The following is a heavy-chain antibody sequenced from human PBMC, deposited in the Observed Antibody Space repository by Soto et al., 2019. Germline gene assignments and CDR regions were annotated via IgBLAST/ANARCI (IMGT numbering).Heavy chain of an antibody. D-gene: IGHD2-2*01. CDR1: GGTFSSYT. V-gene: IGHV1-69*08. CDR3: AREREYQLLSSYYYGMDV. CDR2: IIPILGIA. J-gene: IGHJ6*02. Sequence: QVQLVQSGAEVKKPGSSVKVSCKASGGTFSSYTISWVRQAPGQGLEWMGRIIPILGIANYAQKFQGRVTITAYKSTSTAYMELSSLRSEDTAVYYCAREREYQLLSSYYYGMDVWGHGTTVTVSS.